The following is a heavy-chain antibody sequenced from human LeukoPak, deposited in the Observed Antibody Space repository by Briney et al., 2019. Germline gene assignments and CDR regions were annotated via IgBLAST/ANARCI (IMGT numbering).Heavy chain of an antibody. CDR2: IWYDGSNK. V-gene: IGHV3-33*06. CDR1: GFTFSSHG. D-gene: IGHD3-3*01. Sequence: PGRSLRLSCAASGFTFSSHGMHWVRQAPGKGLEWVAVIWYDGSNKYYADSVKGRFTISRDNSKNTLYLQMNSLRAEDTAVYYCAKAHSPYYDFWSAAAAFDYWGQGTLVTVSS. CDR3: AKAHSPYYDFWSAAAAFDY. J-gene: IGHJ4*02.